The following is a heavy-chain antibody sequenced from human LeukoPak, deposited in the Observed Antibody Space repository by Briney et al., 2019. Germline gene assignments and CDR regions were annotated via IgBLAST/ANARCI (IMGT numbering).Heavy chain of an antibody. V-gene: IGHV3-30*02. CDR1: GFTFSSYG. J-gene: IGHJ3*02. Sequence: PGGSLRLSCAASGFTFSSYGMHWVRQAPGKGLEWVAFIRYDGGNKYYADSVKGRFTISRDNSKNTLYLQMNSLRAEDTAVYYCAKDAGAFDIWGQGTMVTVSS. CDR3: AKDAGAFDI. CDR2: IRYDGGNK.